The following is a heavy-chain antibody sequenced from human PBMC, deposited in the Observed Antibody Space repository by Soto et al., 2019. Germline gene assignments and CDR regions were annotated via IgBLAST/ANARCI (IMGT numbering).Heavy chain of an antibody. Sequence: ASVKVSCKASGYTFTSYYMHWVRQAPGQGLEWMGIINPSGGSTSYAQKFQGRVTMTRDTSTSTVYMELSSLRSEDTAAYYCARDKGNHYDFWSGYYWSAFDIWGQGTMVTVSS. V-gene: IGHV1-46*01. CDR2: INPSGGST. CDR3: ARDKGNHYDFWSGYYWSAFDI. J-gene: IGHJ3*02. CDR1: GYTFTSYY. D-gene: IGHD3-3*01.